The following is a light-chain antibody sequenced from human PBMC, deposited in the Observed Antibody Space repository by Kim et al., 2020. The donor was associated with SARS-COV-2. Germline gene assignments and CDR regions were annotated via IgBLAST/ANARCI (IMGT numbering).Light chain of an antibody. CDR3: QYWWA. J-gene: IGKJ1*01. CDR2: WAS. CDR1: QSVLYSPNNKNY. Sequence: DIVMTQSPDSLAVSLGERATINCKSSQSVLYSPNNKNYLAWYQQKPGQPPKLLIYWASIREFGVPDRFSGSGSGTEFTLTISSLQAEDVAVYYCQYWWAFGQGTKVDIK. V-gene: IGKV4-1*01.